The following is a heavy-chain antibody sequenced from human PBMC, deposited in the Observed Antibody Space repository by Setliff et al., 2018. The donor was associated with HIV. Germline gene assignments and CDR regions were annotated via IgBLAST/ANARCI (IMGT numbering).Heavy chain of an antibody. CDR2: ISGSSSYT. J-gene: IGHJ4*02. CDR1: GGSISTSY. V-gene: IGHV3-11*06. D-gene: IGHD2-15*01. CDR3: ARSRVAGFDY. Sequence: LSLTCTVSGGSISTSYWNWIRQAPGKGLEWVSYISGSSSYTNYADSVKGRFTISRDNAKKSLYLQMNSLRAEDTAVYYCARSRVAGFDYWGQGTLVTVSS.